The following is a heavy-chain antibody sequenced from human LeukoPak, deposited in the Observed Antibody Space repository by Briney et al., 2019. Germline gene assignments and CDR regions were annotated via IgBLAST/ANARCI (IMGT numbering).Heavy chain of an antibody. CDR1: GGSISSYY. CDR3: ARQDSSGYGWD. CDR2: IYYSGST. V-gene: IGHV4-59*01. Sequence: PSETLSLTCTVSGGSISSYYWSWIRQPPGKGLEWIGYIYYSGSTNYNPSLKSRVTISVDTSKNQFSLKLSSVTAAGTAVYYCARQDSSGYGWDWGQGTLVTVSS. J-gene: IGHJ4*02. D-gene: IGHD3-22*01.